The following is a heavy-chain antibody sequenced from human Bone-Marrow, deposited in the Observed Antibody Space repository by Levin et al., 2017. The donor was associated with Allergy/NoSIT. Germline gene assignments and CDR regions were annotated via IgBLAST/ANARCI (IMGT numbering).Heavy chain of an antibody. D-gene: IGHD1-26*01. V-gene: IGHV1-46*01. CDR1: GYDFRSYY. CDR3: ARCILVGTTHLDY. CDR2: INPIPGNT. Sequence: AGESLKISCKTSGYDFRSYYLHWVRLVPGQGLEWMGIINPIPGNTNYAQKFQGRLTVTRDTSTSTVYMELSSLTSEDTALYFCARCILVGTTHLDYWGQGTRVTVSS. J-gene: IGHJ4*02.